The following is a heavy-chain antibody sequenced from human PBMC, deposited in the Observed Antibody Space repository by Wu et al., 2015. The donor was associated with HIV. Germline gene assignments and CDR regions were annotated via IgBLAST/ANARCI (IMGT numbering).Heavy chain of an antibody. Sequence: QVQLVQSGAEVKKPGASVKVSCKVSGYTLTELSMHWVRQAPGKGLEWMGGFDPEDGETIYAQKFQGRVTMTEDTSTDTAYMELSSLRSEDTAVYYCATDTQLLWFGSSRYKSPHAFDIWGQGTMVTVSS. V-gene: IGHV1-24*01. CDR2: FDPEDGET. CDR3: ATDTQLLWFGSSRYKSPHAFDI. D-gene: IGHD3-10*01. J-gene: IGHJ3*02. CDR1: GYTLTELS.